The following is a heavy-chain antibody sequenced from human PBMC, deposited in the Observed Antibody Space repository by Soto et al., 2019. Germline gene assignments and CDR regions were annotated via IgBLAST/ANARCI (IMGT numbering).Heavy chain of an antibody. D-gene: IGHD3-16*01. V-gene: IGHV4-59*12. Sequence: SETLSLTCTVSGGSISSYYWSWIRQPPGKGLEWIGYIYYSGSTNYNPSLKSRVTISVDTSKNQFSLKLSSVIAADTAVYYCARVLVTYGGIMVPYNWFDTWGQGNLVTVSS. CDR1: GGSISSYY. CDR3: ARVLVTYGGIMVPYNWFDT. CDR2: IYYSGST. J-gene: IGHJ5*02.